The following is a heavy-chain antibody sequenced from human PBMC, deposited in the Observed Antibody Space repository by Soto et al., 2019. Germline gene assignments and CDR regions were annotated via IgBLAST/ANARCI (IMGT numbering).Heavy chain of an antibody. D-gene: IGHD1-26*01. J-gene: IGHJ4*02. Sequence: QVQLQESGPGLVKPSQTLSLTCTVSGGSISSGGYYWSWIRQNPGKGLEWIGYIYYSGSTYYNPSLKSRVTIPVDTSKSQFALKLSSVTAADTAVYYCAREGGIVGATAADYWGQGTLVTVSS. V-gene: IGHV4-31*03. CDR3: AREGGIVGATAADY. CDR1: GGSISSGGYY. CDR2: IYYSGST.